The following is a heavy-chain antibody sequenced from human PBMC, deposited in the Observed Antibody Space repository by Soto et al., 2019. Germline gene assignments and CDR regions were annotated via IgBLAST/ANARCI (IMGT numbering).Heavy chain of an antibody. V-gene: IGHV3-53*04. D-gene: IGHD2-2*01. CDR3: ARLVPAAMGGSGYYDY. CDR2: IYSGGST. Sequence: GGSLRLSCAASGFTVSSNYMSWVRQAPGKGLEWVSVIYSGGSTYYADSVKGRFTISRHNSKNTLYLQMNSLRAEDTAVYYCARLVPAAMGGSGYYDYWGQGTLVTVSS. J-gene: IGHJ4*02. CDR1: GFTVSSNY.